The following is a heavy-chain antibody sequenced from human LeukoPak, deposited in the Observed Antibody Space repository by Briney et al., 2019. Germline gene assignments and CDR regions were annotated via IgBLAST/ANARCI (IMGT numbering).Heavy chain of an antibody. Sequence: GGSLRLSCAASGFTFDNYGMSWVRHAPGKGLEWVANIKQDGSEKYYVDSVKGRFIISRDNAKNSLYLQMNSLRAEDTAVYYCAKGAFRDQVQGYYYMDVWGKGTTVTVSS. V-gene: IGHV3-7*01. CDR1: GFTFDNYG. J-gene: IGHJ6*03. CDR2: IKQDGSEK. D-gene: IGHD3-10*01. CDR3: AKGAFRDQVQGYYYMDV.